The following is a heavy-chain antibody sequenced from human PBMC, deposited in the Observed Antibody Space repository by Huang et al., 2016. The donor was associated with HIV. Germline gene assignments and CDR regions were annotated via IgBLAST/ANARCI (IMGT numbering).Heavy chain of an antibody. V-gene: IGHV3-30*04. CDR2: ISYDGRKN. CDR3: ARKSVLGFDY. CDR1: GFTFSEVA. J-gene: IGHJ4*02. Sequence: QVQLVESGGGVVQPGKSLRISCVVSGFTFSEVAMQWVRQAPGKGMEWVAIISYDGRKNHHADSVKGRFTISRDNARKTMYLEMKNVRVNDTAIYYCARKSVLGFDYWGQGTLVTVSS.